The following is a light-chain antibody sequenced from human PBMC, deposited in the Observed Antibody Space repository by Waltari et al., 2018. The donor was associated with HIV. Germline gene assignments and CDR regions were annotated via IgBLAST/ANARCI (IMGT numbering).Light chain of an antibody. V-gene: IGLV2-14*01. CDR2: DVS. Sequence: QSALTQPASVSGSPGQSITISCTGTSSDVGGYNYVSWYQQHPGKAPKLMIYDVSNRPAGVSNRFSGAKSGNTASLTISGLQAEDEADYYCSSYTSSSTGAVFGVGTKLTVL. CDR3: SSYTSSSTGAV. J-gene: IGLJ2*01. CDR1: SSDVGGYNY.